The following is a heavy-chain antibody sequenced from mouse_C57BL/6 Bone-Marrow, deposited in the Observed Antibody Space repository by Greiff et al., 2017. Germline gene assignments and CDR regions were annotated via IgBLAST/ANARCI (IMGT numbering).Heavy chain of an antibody. V-gene: IGHV1-82*01. CDR2: IYPGDGDT. CDR1: GYAFSSSW. CDR3: GTTVDY. Sequence: VQGVESGPELVKPGASVKISCTASGYAFSSSWMNWVKQRPGKGLEWIGRIYPGDGDTNYNGKFKGKATLTADKTSSTAYMQLSSRTSEDSAVXFCGTTVDYWGQGTTLTVSS. D-gene: IGHD1-1*01. J-gene: IGHJ2*01.